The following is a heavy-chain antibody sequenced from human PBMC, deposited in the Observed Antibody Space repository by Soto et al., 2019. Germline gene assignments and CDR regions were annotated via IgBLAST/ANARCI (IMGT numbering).Heavy chain of an antibody. CDR1: GGSFSSGLDY. V-gene: IGHV4-31*03. CDR3: ARGPQGWFDS. Sequence: PSETLSLTCTVSGGSFSSGLDYWNWIRQHPEKGLEWMGYIYYNGGTYYNPSLKSRLTMSVDTSKRQFSLELRSVTAADTAVYFCARGPQGWFDSWGQGIPVTAPQ. J-gene: IGHJ5*01. CDR2: IYYNGGT.